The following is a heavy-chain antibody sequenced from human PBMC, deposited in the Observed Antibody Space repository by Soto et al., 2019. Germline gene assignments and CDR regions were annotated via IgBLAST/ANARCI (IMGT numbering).Heavy chain of an antibody. Sequence: VQLVESGGDLVQPGGSLRLSCAASGFSFSSYWMSWVRQAPGKGLEWVANIKQDGSDQKYVDSVKGRFTISRDNAKNSVYLQMNSLRVEDTAVYYCGTRRGGCSSAICSNSYWYFDLWGRGTLVTVSS. CDR3: GTRRGGCSSAICSNSYWYFDL. V-gene: IGHV3-7*01. CDR2: IKQDGSDQ. D-gene: IGHD2-2*01. CDR1: GFSFSSYW. J-gene: IGHJ2*01.